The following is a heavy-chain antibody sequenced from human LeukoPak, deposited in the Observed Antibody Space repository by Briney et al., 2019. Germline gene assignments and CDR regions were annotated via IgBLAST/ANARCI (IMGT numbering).Heavy chain of an antibody. J-gene: IGHJ4*02. CDR3: SRGVGATDS. V-gene: IGHV3-74*01. CDR2: ITSDGSST. D-gene: IGHD1-26*01. CDR1: GFTFSSYW. Sequence: SGGSLRLSCTASGFTFSSYWMHWVRQAPGKGLVWVSRITSDGSSTSHADSVKGRFTNSRDNAKNTLYLQMNSLRAEDTAVYYCSRGVGATDSWGQGTLVTVSS.